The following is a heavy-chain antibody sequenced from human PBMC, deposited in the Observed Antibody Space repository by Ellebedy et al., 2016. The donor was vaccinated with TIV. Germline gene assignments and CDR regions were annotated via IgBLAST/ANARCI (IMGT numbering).Heavy chain of an antibody. D-gene: IGHD3-9*01. CDR2: INHSGST. V-gene: IGHV4-34*01. CDR3: ARGVAARYFGSREKTQRNGLDV. J-gene: IGHJ6*02. Sequence: MPSETLSLTCAVYGGSFSGYYWSWIRQPPGKGLEWIGEINHSGSTYYHPSLKGRVTISVYTSNNQFSLKLSSVTAADTALYYCARGVAARYFGSREKTQRNGLDVWGQGTTVTVSS. CDR1: GGSFSGYY.